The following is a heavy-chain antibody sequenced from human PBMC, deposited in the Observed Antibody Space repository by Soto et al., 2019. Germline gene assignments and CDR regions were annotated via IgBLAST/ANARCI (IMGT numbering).Heavy chain of an antibody. CDR1: GGSISSGDYS. J-gene: IGHJ5*02. CDR2: IYHSGST. V-gene: IGHV4-30-2*01. CDR3: ARDRFSSSGNWFDP. Sequence: SETLSLTCAVSGGSISSGDYSWSWIRQPPGKGLEWIGYIYHSGSTYYNPSLKSRVTISVDRSKNQFSLKLSSVTAADTAVYYCARDRFSSSGNWFDPWGQGTLVTVSS. D-gene: IGHD6-19*01.